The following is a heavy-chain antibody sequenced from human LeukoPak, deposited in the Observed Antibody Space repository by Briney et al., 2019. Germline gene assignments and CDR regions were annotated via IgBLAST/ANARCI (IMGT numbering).Heavy chain of an antibody. D-gene: IGHD1/OR15-1a*01. V-gene: IGHV4-59*01. CDR1: GGSISSYY. CDR2: IHYSGST. CDR3: ASLTNHYYYYMDV. J-gene: IGHJ6*03. Sequence: SQTLSLTCTVSGGSISSYYWSWIRQPPRKVMEWIGYIHYSGSTNYNPSLKSRVTISVDTSKNQFSLKLSSVTAADTAVYYCASLTNHYYYYMDVWGKGTTVTVSS.